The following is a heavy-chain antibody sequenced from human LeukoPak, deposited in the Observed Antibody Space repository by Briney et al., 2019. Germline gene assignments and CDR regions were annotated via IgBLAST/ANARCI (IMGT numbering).Heavy chain of an antibody. Sequence: SETLSLTCAVYGGSFSGYYWNWIRQPPGKGLEWIGEINHSGSTNYNPSLNSRVTISVDTSKNQFSLKLSSVTAADTAVYYCARARYYDILTGYYRRDWFDPWGQGTLVTVSS. CDR3: ARARYYDILTGYYRRDWFDP. V-gene: IGHV4-34*01. D-gene: IGHD3-9*01. J-gene: IGHJ5*02. CDR2: INHSGST. CDR1: GGSFSGYY.